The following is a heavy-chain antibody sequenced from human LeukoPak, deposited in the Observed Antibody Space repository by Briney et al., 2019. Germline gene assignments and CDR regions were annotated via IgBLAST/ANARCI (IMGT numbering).Heavy chain of an antibody. J-gene: IGHJ5*02. Sequence: PGGSLRLSCIGSGFTFSHYEMNWVRQAPGKGLEWVSYISSSGGTIYYADSVKGRFTISRDNPKNSLYLQVNSLRAEDTAAYYCARADVGPFDPWGQGTLVTVSS. CDR1: GFTFSHYE. V-gene: IGHV3-48*03. CDR2: ISSSGGTI. CDR3: ARADVGPFDP. D-gene: IGHD3-10*02.